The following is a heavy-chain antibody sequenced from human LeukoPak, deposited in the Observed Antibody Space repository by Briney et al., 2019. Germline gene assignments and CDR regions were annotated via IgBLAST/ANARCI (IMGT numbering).Heavy chain of an antibody. V-gene: IGHV3-23*01. CDR1: GFTFSSYA. D-gene: IGHD3-22*01. CDR2: ISGSGART. J-gene: IGHJ4*02. CDR3: AKQPGSVVDSSGSLSRH. Sequence: PGGSLRLSCAASGFTFSSYAMSWVRQAPGKGLEWVSTISGSGARTYYADSVKGRFTISRDNSKNTLYLQMNSLRAEDTAVYYCAKQPGSVVDSSGSLSRHWGQGTLVTVSS.